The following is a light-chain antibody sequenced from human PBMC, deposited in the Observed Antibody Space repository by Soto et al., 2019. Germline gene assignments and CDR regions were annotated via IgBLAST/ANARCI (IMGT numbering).Light chain of an antibody. Sequence: DIVMTQSPLSLPVTPGEPASISCRSSQSLLHSNGYNYLDWYLQKPGQSPHLLIYLGSNRASGVPDRFSGCGSGTDFTLKISRVEAEDVGVYYCMQALQTRWTFGQGTKVEIK. CDR1: QSLLHSNGYNY. J-gene: IGKJ1*01. CDR2: LGS. CDR3: MQALQTRWT. V-gene: IGKV2-28*01.